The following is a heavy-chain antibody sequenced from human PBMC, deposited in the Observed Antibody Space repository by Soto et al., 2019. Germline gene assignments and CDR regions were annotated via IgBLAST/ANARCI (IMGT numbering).Heavy chain of an antibody. D-gene: IGHD2-2*01. CDR2: SHYTGST. J-gene: IGHJ5*02. CDR3: ARQIFCSSTSCVGKPRPWFDT. CDR1: GASIGSSGYS. Sequence: PSLILSLPCTVSGASIGSSGYSWAWMRQPPGKGPEWIGSSHYTGSTTYNPSLETRVARSVDTSKNQFSLRLTSLTAADTAVYHFARQIFCSSTSCVGKPRPWFDTWGEGTQGTVPS. V-gene: IGHV4-39*01.